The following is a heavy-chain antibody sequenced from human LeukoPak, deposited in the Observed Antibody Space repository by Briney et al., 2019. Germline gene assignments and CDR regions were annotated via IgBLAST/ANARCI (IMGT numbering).Heavy chain of an antibody. CDR1: GGSTSSYC. Sequence: PSETLSLTCTVSGGSTSSYCWSWIRQPPGKGLEWIGYIYYSGSTNYNSSLKSRVTISVDTSKNQFSLKLSSVTAADTAVYYCARHNPPFVDTAMVTDRPDAFDIWGQGTMVTVSS. D-gene: IGHD5-18*01. V-gene: IGHV4-59*01. CDR3: ARHNPPFVDTAMVTDRPDAFDI. CDR2: IYYSGST. J-gene: IGHJ3*02.